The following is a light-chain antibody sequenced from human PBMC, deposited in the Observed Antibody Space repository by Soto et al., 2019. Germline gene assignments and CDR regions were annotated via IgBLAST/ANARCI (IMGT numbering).Light chain of an antibody. CDR3: SSYTSSSTLVV. V-gene: IGLV2-14*01. J-gene: IGLJ2*01. CDR2: EVT. Sequence: QSALTQPASVSAPPGQSITISCTGTSGDLGSSDSVSWYQQQPGSPPKLVIFEVTIRPSGVSSRFSGSKSGNTASLTISALRAEDEADYFCSSYTSSSTLVVFGGGTQLTVL. CDR1: SGDLGSSDS.